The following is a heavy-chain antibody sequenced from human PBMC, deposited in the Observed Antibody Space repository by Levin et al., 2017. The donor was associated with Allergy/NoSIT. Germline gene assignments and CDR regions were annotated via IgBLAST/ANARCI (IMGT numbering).Heavy chain of an antibody. CDR1: GFTFSSYA. CDR2: ISGSGGST. D-gene: IGHD3-9*01. Sequence: GESLKISCAASGFTFSSYAMSWVRQAPGKGLEWVSAISGSGGSTYYADSVKGRFTISRDNSKNTLYLQMNSLRAEDTAVYYCAKDEYYDILTGYWFDYWGQGPLVTVSS. CDR3: AKDEYYDILTGYWFDY. V-gene: IGHV3-23*01. J-gene: IGHJ4*02.